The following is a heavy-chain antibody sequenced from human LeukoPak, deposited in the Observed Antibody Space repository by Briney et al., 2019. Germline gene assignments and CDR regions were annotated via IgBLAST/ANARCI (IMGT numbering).Heavy chain of an antibody. CDR3: ARVWRDNRKFDY. CDR2: IYYSGST. Sequence: SETLSLTCTVSGGSISSGDYYWSWIRQPPGKGLEWIGYIYYSGSTYYNPSLKSRVTISVDTSKNQFSLKLSSVTVADTAVYYCARVWRDNRKFDYWGQGTLVTVSS. V-gene: IGHV4-30-4*01. CDR1: GGSISSGDYY. D-gene: IGHD1-14*01. J-gene: IGHJ4*02.